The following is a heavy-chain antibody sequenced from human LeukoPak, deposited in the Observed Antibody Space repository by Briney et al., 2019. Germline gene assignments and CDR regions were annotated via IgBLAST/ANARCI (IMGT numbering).Heavy chain of an antibody. CDR3: ARSWRPDPFDY. J-gene: IGHJ4*02. CDR1: GGPISGYY. D-gene: IGHD3-3*01. Sequence: SETLSLTCTVSGGPISGYYWSWIRQPPGKRLEWIGYIYYSGTTNYNPSLKSRVTISVDTSKNQFSLKLNSVTAADTAVYYRARSWRPDPFDYWGQGTRVTVSS. V-gene: IGHV4-59*01. CDR2: IYYSGTT.